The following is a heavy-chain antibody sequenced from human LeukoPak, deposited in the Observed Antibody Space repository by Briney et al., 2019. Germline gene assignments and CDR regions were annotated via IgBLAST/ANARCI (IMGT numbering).Heavy chain of an antibody. V-gene: IGHV3-30-3*01. D-gene: IGHD6-13*01. J-gene: IGHJ6*02. CDR3: ARELADSSSWSYYYYGMDV. CDR2: ISYDGSNK. Sequence: GGSLRLSCAASGFTFSSYAMHWVRQAPGKGLEWVAVISYDGSNKYYADSVKGRFTISRDNSKNTLYLQMNSLRAEDTAVYYCARELADSSSWSYYYYGMDVWGQGTTVTVSS. CDR1: GFTFSSYA.